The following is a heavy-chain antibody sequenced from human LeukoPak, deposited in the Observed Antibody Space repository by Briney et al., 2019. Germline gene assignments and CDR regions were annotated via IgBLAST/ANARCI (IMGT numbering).Heavy chain of an antibody. V-gene: IGHV4-59*08. CDR3: ARHFYWAHNAYYYYGVDV. CDR2: IYYSGST. D-gene: IGHD1-1*01. Sequence: PSETLSLTCTVSGGSISSYYWSWIRQPPGKGLEWIGYIYYSGSTNYNPSLKSRVTISVDTSKNQFSLKLSSVTAADTAVYYCARHFYWAHNAYYYYGVDVWGQGTTVTVSS. CDR1: GGSISSYY. J-gene: IGHJ6*02.